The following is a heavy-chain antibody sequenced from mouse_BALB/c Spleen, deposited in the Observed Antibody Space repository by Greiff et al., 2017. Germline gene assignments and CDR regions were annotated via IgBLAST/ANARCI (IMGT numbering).Heavy chain of an antibody. CDR2: SRNKANDYTT. CDR1: GFTFSDFY. J-gene: IGHJ2*01. D-gene: IGHD4-1*01. CDR3: ARGGKTGDYFDY. V-gene: IGHV7-1*02. Sequence: EVKLVESGGGLVQPGGSLRLSCATSGFTFSDFYMEWVRQPPGKRLEWIAASRNKANDYTTEYSASVKGRFIVSRDTSQSILYLQMNALRAEDTAIYYCARGGKTGDYFDYWGQGTTLTVSS.